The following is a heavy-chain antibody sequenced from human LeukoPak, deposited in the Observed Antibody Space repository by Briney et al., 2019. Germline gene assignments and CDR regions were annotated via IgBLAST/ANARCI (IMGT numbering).Heavy chain of an antibody. J-gene: IGHJ4*02. CDR2: IKQDGSEK. D-gene: IGHD2-2*01. Sequence: PGGSLRLSCAASGFTFSGYWMNWVRQAPGKGLEWVANIKQDGSEKYYVDSVKGRFTISRDNAKNSLYLQMNSLRAEDTAVYYCARIDCSSTSCPNDYWGQGTLVTVSS. CDR1: GFTFSGYW. CDR3: ARIDCSSTSCPNDY. V-gene: IGHV3-7*01.